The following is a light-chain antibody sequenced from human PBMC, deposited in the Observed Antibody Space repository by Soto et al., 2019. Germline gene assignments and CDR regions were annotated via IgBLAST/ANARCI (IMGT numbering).Light chain of an antibody. V-gene: IGLV1-51*01. CDR2: DDN. J-gene: IGLJ1*01. CDR1: SSNIGGNS. Sequence: QSVLTQPPSVSPSPGQKVTIPCSGSSSNIGGNSVSWYQQLPGTAPKLLISDDNTRPSGIPDRFSGSKSGTSATLGITGFQTGDEADYYCGSWDSSLSAYVFGTGTKVTGL. CDR3: GSWDSSLSAYV.